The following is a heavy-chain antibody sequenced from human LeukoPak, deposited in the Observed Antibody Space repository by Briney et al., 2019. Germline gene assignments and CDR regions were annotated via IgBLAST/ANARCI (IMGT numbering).Heavy chain of an antibody. CDR1: IGLVSIWSYL. Sequence: SETLTLLCSVWIGLVSIWSYLWRWIRQPPGKGLEWIGYIYYSGSTNYHPSLTIRVTISVDTSKNQFSLKLSSVTAADTAVYYCARYSSSGYSSGWYPKWFDPWGQGTLVTVSS. CDR3: ARYSSSGYSSGWYPKWFDP. V-gene: IGHV4-61*01. CDR2: IYYSGST. D-gene: IGHD6-19*01. J-gene: IGHJ5*02.